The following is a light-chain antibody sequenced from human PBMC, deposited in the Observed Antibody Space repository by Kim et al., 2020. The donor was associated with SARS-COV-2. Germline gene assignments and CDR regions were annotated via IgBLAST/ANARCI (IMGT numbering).Light chain of an antibody. Sequence: SAFVGASSTITCRASQTIDTLLAWYQQKPGKSPKLLVYRASTLETVVPSRFSGSGSGTEFSLTISSLQPDDFATYYCQHYNAYPYTFGQGTTLEI. CDR1: QTIDTL. J-gene: IGKJ2*01. CDR2: RAS. CDR3: QHYNAYPYT. V-gene: IGKV1-5*01.